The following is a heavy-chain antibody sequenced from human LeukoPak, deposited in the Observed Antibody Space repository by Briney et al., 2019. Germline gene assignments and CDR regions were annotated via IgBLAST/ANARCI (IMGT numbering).Heavy chain of an antibody. D-gene: IGHD3-22*01. CDR1: GFTFSSYA. V-gene: IGHV3-64D*06. CDR3: VKAAYDSSGYYYPRD. J-gene: IGHJ4*02. Sequence: GGSLRLSCSASGFTFSSYAMHWVRQAPGKGLEYVSAISSNGGSTNYADSVKGRFTISRDNSKNTLYLQMSSLRAEDTAVYYCVKAAYDSSGYYYPRDWGQGTLVTVSS. CDR2: ISSNGGST.